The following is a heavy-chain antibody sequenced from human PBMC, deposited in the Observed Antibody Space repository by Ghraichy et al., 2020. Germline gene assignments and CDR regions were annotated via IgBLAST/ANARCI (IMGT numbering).Heavy chain of an antibody. V-gene: IGHV3-74*01. Sequence: GGSLRLSCAASGFSLSDYWMNWVRQAPGKGLVWVSHINPDATNTKYADSVKGRFIVSRDNAKNTLYLQLNSLIAEDTAVYYCVRDGPGTTPYDYCGQGTLVTVSS. J-gene: IGHJ4*02. CDR3: VRDGPGTTPYDY. CDR2: INPDATNT. CDR1: GFSLSDYW. D-gene: IGHD1-1*01.